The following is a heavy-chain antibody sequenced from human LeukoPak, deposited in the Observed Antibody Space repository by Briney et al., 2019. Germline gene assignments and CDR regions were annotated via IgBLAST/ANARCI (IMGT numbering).Heavy chain of an antibody. Sequence: GRSLRLSCAAFGFTFDDFAMHWVRQAPGKGLEWVSGISWNSGTIGYADSVKGPFTISRDNAKSSLYLQMNSLRAEDTALYYCAKAVVSRVSRAAFDIWGQGTMVTVSS. V-gene: IGHV3-9*01. CDR2: ISWNSGTI. CDR1: GFTFDDFA. D-gene: IGHD2-21*01. CDR3: AKAVVSRVSRAAFDI. J-gene: IGHJ3*02.